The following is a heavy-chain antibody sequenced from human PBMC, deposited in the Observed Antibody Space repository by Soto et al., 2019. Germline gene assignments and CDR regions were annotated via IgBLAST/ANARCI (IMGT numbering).Heavy chain of an antibody. CDR3: ASPQRSYYDFWSGYYRYYGMDV. CDR2: INHSGST. J-gene: IGHJ6*02. Sequence: XEALCVTCSVDGVSFSGYYWSWIRQPPGKGLDWIGEINHSGSTNYNPSLKSRVTISVDTSKNQFSLKLSSVTAADTAVYYCASPQRSYYDFWSGYYRYYGMDVWGQGPTVTVSS. CDR1: GVSFSGYY. D-gene: IGHD3-3*01. V-gene: IGHV4-34*01.